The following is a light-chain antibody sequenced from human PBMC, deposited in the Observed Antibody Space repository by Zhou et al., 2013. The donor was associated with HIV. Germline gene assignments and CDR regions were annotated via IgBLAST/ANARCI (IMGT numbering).Light chain of an antibody. J-gene: IGKJ2*01. V-gene: IGKV3-20*01. CDR1: QSVSSNY. CDR3: QQYGTSLVT. CDR2: GAS. Sequence: EIVLTQSPGTLSLSPGERATLSCRASQSVSSNYLGWYQQKPGQAPRLLIYGASSRATGIPDRFSGSGSGTDFTLTISRLESEDFAVYYCQQYGTSLVTFGQGTKAGDQT.